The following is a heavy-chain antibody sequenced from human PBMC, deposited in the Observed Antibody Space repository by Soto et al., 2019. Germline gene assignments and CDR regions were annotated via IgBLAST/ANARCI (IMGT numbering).Heavy chain of an antibody. Sequence: GGSLRLSCAASGFTFSSYAMNWVRQAPGKGLEWVSAISGSAATTHFADSVKGRFTISRDNSKTTLYLKVNSLRAGDTAVYYWAMDQTYDDSSGSYSPPYWGQGTLVTVSS. J-gene: IGHJ4*02. CDR1: GFTFSSYA. CDR3: AMDQTYDDSSGSYSPPY. D-gene: IGHD3-22*01. V-gene: IGHV3-23*01. CDR2: ISGSAATT.